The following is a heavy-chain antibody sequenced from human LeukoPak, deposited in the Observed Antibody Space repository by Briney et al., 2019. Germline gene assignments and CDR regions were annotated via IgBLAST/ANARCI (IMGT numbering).Heavy chain of an antibody. Sequence: PSETLSLTCTVSGGSISSSSYYWGWIRQPPGTGLEWIGSIYYSGSTYYNPSLKSRVTISVDTSKNQFSLKLSSVTAADTAVYYCARYLYYGDYAFRYWGQGTLVTVSS. V-gene: IGHV4-39*07. CDR1: GGSISSSSYY. J-gene: IGHJ4*02. CDR3: ARYLYYGDYAFRY. D-gene: IGHD4-17*01. CDR2: IYYSGST.